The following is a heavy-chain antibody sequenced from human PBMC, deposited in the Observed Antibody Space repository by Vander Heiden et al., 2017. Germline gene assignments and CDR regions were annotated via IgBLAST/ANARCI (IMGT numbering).Heavy chain of an antibody. CDR3: ATRGRPYTFDV. CDR2: IFPWYPDT. Sequence: EVQLVQSGAEVKKPGESLKISCKGSGYSFTSYWIGWVRPIPGKGLGWLGIIFPWYPDTRYRPTFQGQVPISAHKSVTTPYLQWSRLTASDPAMYYCATRGRPYTFDVWGQGTMVTVSS. V-gene: IGHV5-51*03. J-gene: IGHJ3*01. CDR1: GYSFTSYW. D-gene: IGHD3-16*01.